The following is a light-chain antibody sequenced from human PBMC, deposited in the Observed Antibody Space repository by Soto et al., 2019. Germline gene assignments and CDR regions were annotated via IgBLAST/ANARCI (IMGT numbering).Light chain of an antibody. Sequence: EIVMTQSPDTLSVSLGERATLSCRASQSVSRNLAWYQQRPGQPPRLLIYGASTRATGIPARFSGSGSGTEFNLTISSLQSEDFAVYHCQQYNKWPLFTFGPGTRVDIK. CDR1: QSVSRN. J-gene: IGKJ3*01. V-gene: IGKV3-15*01. CDR3: QQYNKWPLFT. CDR2: GAS.